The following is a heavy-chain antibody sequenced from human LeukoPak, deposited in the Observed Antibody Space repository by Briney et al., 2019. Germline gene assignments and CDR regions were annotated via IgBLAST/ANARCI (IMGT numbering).Heavy chain of an antibody. CDR3: ARDFGYYYDSSGYYKPRFDY. CDR2: ISAYNGNT. V-gene: IGHV1-18*01. J-gene: IGHJ4*02. CDR1: GYTFSTYG. Sequence: ASVKVYCKASGYTFSTYGISWVRQAPGQGLEWMGWISAYNGNTNYAQKLQGRVTMTTDTSTNTAYMELRSLRSDDTAVYYCARDFGYYYDSSGYYKPRFDYWGQGTLVTVSS. D-gene: IGHD3-22*01.